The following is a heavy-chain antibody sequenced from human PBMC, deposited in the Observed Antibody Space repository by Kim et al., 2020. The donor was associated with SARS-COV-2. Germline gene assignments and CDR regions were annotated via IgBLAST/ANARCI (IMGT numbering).Heavy chain of an antibody. J-gene: IGHJ3*02. CDR1: GGSISSYY. CDR2: IYYSGST. V-gene: IGHV4-59*01. D-gene: IGHD3-22*01. Sequence: SETLSLTCTVSGGSISSYYWSWIRQPPGKGLEWIGYIYYSGSTNYNPSLKSRVTTSVDTSKNQFSLKLSSVTAADTAVYYCARANLSYYYDSSGDFDIWGQGTMVTVSS. CDR3: ARANLSYYYDSSGDFDI.